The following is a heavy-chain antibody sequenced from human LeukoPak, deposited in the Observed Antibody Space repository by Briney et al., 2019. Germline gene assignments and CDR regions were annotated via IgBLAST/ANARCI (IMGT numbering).Heavy chain of an antibody. CDR1: GFTFSSYA. V-gene: IGHV3-48*02. Sequence: GGSLRLSCAASGFTFSSYAMNWVRQAPGKGLEWVSYISSSGSTMYYADSVKGRFTISRDNGKKSLYLQMNSLRDADTAVCYCARSFDIWGQGTMVTVSS. CDR2: ISSSGSTM. J-gene: IGHJ3*02. CDR3: ARSFDI.